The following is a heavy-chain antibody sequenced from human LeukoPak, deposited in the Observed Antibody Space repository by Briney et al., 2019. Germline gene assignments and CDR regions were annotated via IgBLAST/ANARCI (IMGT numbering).Heavy chain of an antibody. CDR3: ARGEKKDYDILTGYYTPFWDY. CDR2: MNPNSGNT. D-gene: IGHD3-9*01. CDR1: GYTFTSYD. V-gene: IGHV1-8*01. J-gene: IGHJ4*02. Sequence: GASVKVSCKASGYTFTSYDINWVRQATGQGLEWMGWMNPNSGNTGYAQKFQGRVTMTRNTSISTAYMELSSLRSEDTAVYYCARGEKKDYDILTGYYTPFWDYWGQGTLVTVSS.